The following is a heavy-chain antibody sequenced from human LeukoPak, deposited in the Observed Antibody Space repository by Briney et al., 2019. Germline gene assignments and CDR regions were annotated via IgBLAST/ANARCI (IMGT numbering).Heavy chain of an antibody. V-gene: IGHV4-30-4*08. Sequence: SQTLSLTCTVSGGSISSGDYYWSWIRQPPGKGLEWIGYIYYSGSTYYNPSLKSRVTISVDTSKNQFSLKLSSVTAAYTAVYYCAREKGPHYDFWSGYYNSTNWFDPWGQGTLVTVSS. CDR3: AREKGPHYDFWSGYYNSTNWFDP. D-gene: IGHD3-3*01. J-gene: IGHJ5*02. CDR1: GGSISSGDYY. CDR2: IYYSGST.